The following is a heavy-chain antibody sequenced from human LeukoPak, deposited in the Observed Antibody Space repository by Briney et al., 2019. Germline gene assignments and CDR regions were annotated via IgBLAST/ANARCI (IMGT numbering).Heavy chain of an antibody. J-gene: IGHJ5*02. D-gene: IGHD3-9*01. CDR3: AREAWDYVILTGYQYSNWFDP. V-gene: IGHV6-1*01. CDR1: GDSVSSNSAA. CDR2: TYYRSKWYN. Sequence: SQTLSLTCAISGDSVSSNSAAWNWIRQSPSRGLEWLGRTYYRSKWYNDYAVSVKSRITINPDTSKNQFSLQLNSVTPEDTAVYYCAREAWDYVILTGYQYSNWFDPWGQGTLVTVSS.